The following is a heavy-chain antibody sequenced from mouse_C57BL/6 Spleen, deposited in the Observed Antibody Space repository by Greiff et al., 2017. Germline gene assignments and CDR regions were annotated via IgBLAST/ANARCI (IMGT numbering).Heavy chain of an antibody. Sequence: EVQLQESGPGLVKPSQSLSLTCSVTGYSITSGYYWNWIRQFPGNKLEWMGYISYDGSNNYNPSLKNRISITRDTSKNQFFLKLNSVTTEDTATYYCARGGVYYGSSLWFAYWGQGTLVTVSA. CDR3: ARGGVYYGSSLWFAY. CDR1: GYSITSGYY. D-gene: IGHD1-1*01. V-gene: IGHV3-6*01. CDR2: ISYDGSN. J-gene: IGHJ3*01.